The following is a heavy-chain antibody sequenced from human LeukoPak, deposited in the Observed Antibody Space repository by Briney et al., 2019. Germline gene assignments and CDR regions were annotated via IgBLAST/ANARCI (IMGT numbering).Heavy chain of an antibody. CDR1: GLSFSSFA. J-gene: IGHJ4*02. D-gene: IGHD3-16*01. CDR2: IRGNGDT. Sequence: GGSLRLSCAASGLSFSSFAMSWVRQGPARGLEWVSSIRGNGDTFYADSVKGRFTLFSDSSTNTVYFQLNNLRVEDTAIYYCAKASWVSSTDAVRWGQGTLVTISS. V-gene: IGHV3-23*01. CDR3: AKASWVSSTDAVR.